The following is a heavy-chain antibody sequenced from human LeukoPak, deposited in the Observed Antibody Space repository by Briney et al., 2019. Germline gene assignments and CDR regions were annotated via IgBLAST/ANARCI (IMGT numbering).Heavy chain of an antibody. CDR3: TTPNF. CDR1: GFTFANAW. Sequence: TTGRSLRLSCAASGFTFANAWMNWVRQAPGKGLEWVGRIKNIPDGGTTDYAAPVKGRFTISRDDSKNLLYLQMNSLKIEDTAVYYCTTPNFWGQGTLVTVSS. CDR2: IKNIPDGGTT. V-gene: IGHV3-15*01. J-gene: IGHJ4*02.